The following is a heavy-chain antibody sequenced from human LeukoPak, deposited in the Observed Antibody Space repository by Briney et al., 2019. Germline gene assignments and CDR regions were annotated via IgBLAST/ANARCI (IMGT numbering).Heavy chain of an antibody. Sequence: GRSLRLSCAASGFTFSSYWMHWVRQVPGKGLEWVSAVSSSGGNTYYAESVRGRLTISRDNSKNTVSLHMNSLRAEDTAVYYCAKAHDDYYFDYWGRGTRVTVSS. V-gene: IGHV3-23*01. J-gene: IGHJ4*02. CDR3: AKAHDDYYFDY. CDR2: VSSSGGNT. CDR1: GFTFSSYW. D-gene: IGHD1-1*01.